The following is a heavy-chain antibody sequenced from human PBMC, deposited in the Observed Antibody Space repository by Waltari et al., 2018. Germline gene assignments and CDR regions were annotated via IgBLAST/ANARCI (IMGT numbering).Heavy chain of an antibody. CDR1: GGSISSSNSY. CDR2: VYYSGGT. J-gene: IGHJ4*02. Sequence: QLQLQEWGPGLVKPAETLSLTCTVSGGSISSSNSYWGGIRQPPGKGLEGIGSVYYSGGTYYTASLMSRVTISVDRSKNQFSLRLTFVTVADTAVYYCARGVDTSITFDHWGQGTLVTVSS. CDR3: ARGVDTSITFDH. D-gene: IGHD5-18*01. V-gene: IGHV4-39*07.